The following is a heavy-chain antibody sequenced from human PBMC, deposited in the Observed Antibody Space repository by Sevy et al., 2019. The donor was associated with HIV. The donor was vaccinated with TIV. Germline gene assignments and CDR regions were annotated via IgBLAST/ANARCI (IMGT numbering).Heavy chain of an antibody. CDR3: ARSDYGDYPESYYFDY. Sequence: SETLSLTYTVSGGSISSSSYYWGWIRQPPGKGLEWIGSIYYSGSTYYNPSLKSRVTISVDTSKNQFSLKLSSVTAADTAVYYCARSDYGDYPESYYFDYWGQGTLVTVSS. J-gene: IGHJ4*02. CDR2: IYYSGST. D-gene: IGHD4-17*01. CDR1: GGSISSSSYY. V-gene: IGHV4-39*01.